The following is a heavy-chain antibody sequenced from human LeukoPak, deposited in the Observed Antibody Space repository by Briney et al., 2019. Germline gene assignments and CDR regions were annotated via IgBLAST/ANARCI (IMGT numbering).Heavy chain of an antibody. D-gene: IGHD3-22*01. J-gene: IGHJ4*02. CDR2: ISGSGGST. CDR3: AKDRAYDSSGYGDY. Sequence: GGSLRLSCAASGFTFSDYYMSWIRQAPGKGLEWVSAISGSGGSTYYADSVKGRFTISRDNSKNTLYLQMNSLRAEDTAVYYCAKDRAYDSSGYGDYWGQGTLVTVSS. CDR1: GFTFSDYY. V-gene: IGHV3-23*01.